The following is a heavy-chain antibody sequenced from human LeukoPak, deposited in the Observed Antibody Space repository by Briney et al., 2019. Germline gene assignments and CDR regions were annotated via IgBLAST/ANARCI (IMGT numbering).Heavy chain of an antibody. Sequence: SETLSLTCTVSGGSISSYYWSWIRQPAGKGLEWIGRIYTSGSTNYNPSLKSRVTMSVDTSKNQFSLKLSSVTAADTAVYYCARFPVLRYFDWLSWGDYWGQGTLVTVSS. J-gene: IGHJ4*02. CDR3: ARFPVLRYFDWLSWGDY. D-gene: IGHD3-9*01. CDR2: IYTSGST. CDR1: GGSISSYY. V-gene: IGHV4-4*07.